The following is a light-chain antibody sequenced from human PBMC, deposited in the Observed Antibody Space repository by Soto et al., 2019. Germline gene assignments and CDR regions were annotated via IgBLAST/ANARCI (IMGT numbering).Light chain of an antibody. CDR2: EVT. CDR1: SSDIGRYDY. CDR3: SSYTTTSPYV. J-gene: IGLJ1*01. Sequence: QSALTQPASVSGSPGQSITISCTGTSSDIGRYDYVSWYQQFPGKAPKLIIYEVTIRPSGLSNRFSGSKSGNTASLTISGLQAEDEADYYCSSYTTTSPYVFGSGTKLTVL. V-gene: IGLV2-14*01.